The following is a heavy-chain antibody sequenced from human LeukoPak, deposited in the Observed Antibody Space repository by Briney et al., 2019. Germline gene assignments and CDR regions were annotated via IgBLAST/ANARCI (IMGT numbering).Heavy chain of an antibody. V-gene: IGHV4-31*03. J-gene: IGHJ4*02. Sequence: PSETLSLTCTVSGGSISTGGYYWSWIRQHPGKGLEYIVYIYYRGSTYYSPSLKSRLTISLDTPNNQFSLKLRSVTAADTAVYYCARATDYGDSYYFDHWGQGTPVTVSS. CDR3: ARATDYGDSYYFDH. D-gene: IGHD4/OR15-4a*01. CDR1: GGSISTGGYY. CDR2: IYYRGST.